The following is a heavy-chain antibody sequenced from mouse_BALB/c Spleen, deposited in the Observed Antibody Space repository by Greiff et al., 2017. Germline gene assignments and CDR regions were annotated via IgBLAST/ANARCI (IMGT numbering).Heavy chain of an antibody. D-gene: IGHD2-4*01. Sequence: EVQVVESGAELVRSGASVKLSCTASGFNIKDYYMHWVKQRPEQGLEWIGWIDPENGDTEYAPKFQGKATMTADTSSNTAYLQLSSLTSEDTAVYYCNVDDYDGFAYWGQGTLVTVSA. CDR2: IDPENGDT. CDR1: GFNIKDYY. CDR3: NVDDYDGFAY. V-gene: IGHV14-4*02. J-gene: IGHJ3*01.